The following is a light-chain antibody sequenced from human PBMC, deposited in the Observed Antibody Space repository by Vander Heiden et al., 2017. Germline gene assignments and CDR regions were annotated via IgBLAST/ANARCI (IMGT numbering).Light chain of an antibody. J-gene: IGLJ3*02. CDR3: ASWDDSLSGVV. V-gene: IGLV1-47*02. CDR2: SNN. CDR1: SSNIGSNY. Sequence: QSVLTQPPSASGTPGQRVTMSCSGSSSNIGSNYVYWYQQLPGTAPKLLIYSNNQRPSGVPDRFSGSKSGTSASLAISGLRSEDEGDYPCASWDDSLSGVVFGGGTKLTVL.